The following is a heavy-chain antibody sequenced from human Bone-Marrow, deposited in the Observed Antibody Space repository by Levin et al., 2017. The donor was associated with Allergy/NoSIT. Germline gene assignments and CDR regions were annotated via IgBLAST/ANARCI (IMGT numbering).Heavy chain of an antibody. D-gene: IGHD2-21*01. V-gene: IGHV3-33*01. CDR2: IWSDGSNK. J-gene: IGHJ3*02. CDR3: AREDVVRGIRSFDI. Sequence: GESLKISCAASGFTFSSYSMHWVRQAPDKGLEWVAMIWSDGSNKYYADSVKGRFTISRDNSKDTAYVQMNSLRDEDTAVYYCAREDVVRGIRSFDIWGQGTMVTVSS. CDR1: GFTFSSYS.